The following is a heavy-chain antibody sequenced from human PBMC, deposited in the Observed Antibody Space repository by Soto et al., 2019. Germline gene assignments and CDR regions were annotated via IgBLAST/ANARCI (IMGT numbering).Heavy chain of an antibody. CDR1: GFTFSSYG. D-gene: IGHD1-26*01. CDR2: ISYDGSNK. J-gene: IGHJ4*02. V-gene: IGHV3-30*18. CDR3: AKDPGFEVGATPEDY. Sequence: QVQLVESGGGVVQPGRSLRLSCAASGFTFSSYGMHWVRQASGKGLEWVAVISYDGSNKYYADSVKGRFTISRDNSKNTLYLQMNSLRAEDTAVYYCAKDPGFEVGATPEDYWGQGTLVTVSS.